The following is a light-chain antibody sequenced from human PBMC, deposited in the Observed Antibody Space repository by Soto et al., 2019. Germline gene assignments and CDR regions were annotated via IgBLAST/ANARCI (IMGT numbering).Light chain of an antibody. CDR2: DAS. J-gene: IGKJ1*01. CDR3: QQYNNYPRT. CDR1: QSVSIE. Sequence: DIEMTQSPSTLSVSPGERVTISCRASQSVSIELAWYQQTPGQAPKLLIYDASSMQSGIPLRFSGSGYGTEFTLTISSLQPDDFTTYYCQQYNNYPRTFGQGTKVDI. V-gene: IGKV1-5*01.